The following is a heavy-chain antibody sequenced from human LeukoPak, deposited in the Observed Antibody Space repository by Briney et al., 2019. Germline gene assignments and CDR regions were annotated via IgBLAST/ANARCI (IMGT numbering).Heavy chain of an antibody. CDR3: ASLTYSARDY. D-gene: IGHD3-16*01. V-gene: IGHV4-39*01. J-gene: IGHJ4*02. CDR2: VYYSGAT. CDR1: GGSIISSTYF. Sequence: PSETLSLTCIVSGGSIISSTYFWGWIRQPPGKGLEWIGSVYYSGATYYNPSLKSRVTISADTSKNQFSLKLTSVTAADTAVYYCASLTYSARDYWGQGTLVTVS.